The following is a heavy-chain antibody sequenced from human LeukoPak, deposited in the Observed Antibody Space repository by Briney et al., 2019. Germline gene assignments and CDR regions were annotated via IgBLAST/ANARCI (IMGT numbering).Heavy chain of an antibody. Sequence: GGSLRLSCAASGFTFSSYAMSWVRQAPGKGLEWVSAISGSGDSTYYGDSVKGRFTISRDNSKNTPYLQMNSLRAEDTAVYYCAKTRPLDSSSWSHGDYWGQGTLVTVSS. D-gene: IGHD6-13*01. CDR3: AKTRPLDSSSWSHGDY. J-gene: IGHJ4*02. CDR2: ISGSGDST. V-gene: IGHV3-23*01. CDR1: GFTFSSYA.